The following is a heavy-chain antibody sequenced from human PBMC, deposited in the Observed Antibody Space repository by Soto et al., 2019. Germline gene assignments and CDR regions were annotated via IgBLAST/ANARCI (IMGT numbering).Heavy chain of an antibody. J-gene: IGHJ5*02. Sequence: SETLSLTCAVYGGSVNGYYWNWIRQPPGKGLEWIGEINHTGGTHYNPSHKSRVTMSVDTSKNQFSLRLSSVTAADTAIYYCAARITVFGLLIPPFDPWGQGTQVTVS. CDR2: INHTGGT. CDR3: AARITVFGLLIPPFDP. CDR1: GGSVNGYY. D-gene: IGHD3-3*01. V-gene: IGHV4-34*01.